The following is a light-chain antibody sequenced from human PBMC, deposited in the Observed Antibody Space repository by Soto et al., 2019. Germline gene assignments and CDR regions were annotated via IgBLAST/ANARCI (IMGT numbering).Light chain of an antibody. J-gene: IGKJ2*01. V-gene: IGKV1-27*01. CDR3: QKYQGT. Sequence: DIQMTQSPSSLSASVGDRVTITCRASQGISNYLAWYQQKPGKVPKLLIYAASTLQSGVPSRFSGSGSATDFTLTISSLQPEDVATYYCQKYQGTFGQGTKLEIK. CDR2: AAS. CDR1: QGISNY.